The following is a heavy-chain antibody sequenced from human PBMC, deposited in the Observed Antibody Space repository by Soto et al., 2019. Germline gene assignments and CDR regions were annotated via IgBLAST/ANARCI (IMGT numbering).Heavy chain of an antibody. D-gene: IGHD6-6*01. CDR3: ARSLGLAARPPLGAFDI. V-gene: IGHV1-46*01. CDR2: INPSGGST. Sequence: QVQLVQSGAEVKKPGASVKVSCKASGYTFTSYYMHWVRQAPGQGLEWMGIINPSGGSTSYAQKFQGRVTMTRDTSTSTVYMELSSLRSEDTAVYYCARSLGLAARPPLGAFDIWGQGTMVTVSS. J-gene: IGHJ3*02. CDR1: GYTFTSYY.